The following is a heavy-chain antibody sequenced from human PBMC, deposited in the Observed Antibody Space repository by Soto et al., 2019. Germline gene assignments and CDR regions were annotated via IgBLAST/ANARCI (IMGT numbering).Heavy chain of an antibody. CDR1: GFTFSSYS. J-gene: IGHJ3*02. V-gene: IGHV3-21*01. D-gene: IGHD6-19*01. CDR3: AREAPEVQIIIIAVANTDAFAI. CDR2: ISSSSNYI. Sequence: GGSLRLSCAASGFTFSSYSMNWVRQAPGKGLEWISSISSSSNYIHYADSVKGRFTISRDNAKNSLYLQMNSLRAEDTAMYYCAREAPEVQIIIIAVANTDAFAIWGQGTMVTVSS.